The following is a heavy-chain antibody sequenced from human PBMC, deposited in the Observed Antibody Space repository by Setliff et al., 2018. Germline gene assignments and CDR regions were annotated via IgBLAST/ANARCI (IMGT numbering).Heavy chain of an antibody. V-gene: IGHV1-69*05. D-gene: IGHD6-6*01. Sequence: SVKVSCKASGGTFKNYGISWVRQAPGQGLEWMGGIIPIFGTTNYAQKFQGRATIITDESTSTAYMELSSLRSEDTAVYYCAREGVDSRSSTDYRHYMDVWGKGTTVTVSS. CDR3: AREGVDSRSSTDYRHYMDV. J-gene: IGHJ6*03. CDR1: GGTFKNYG. CDR2: IIPIFGTT.